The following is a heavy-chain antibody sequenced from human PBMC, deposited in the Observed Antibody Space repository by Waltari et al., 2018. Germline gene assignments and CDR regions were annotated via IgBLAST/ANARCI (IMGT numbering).Heavy chain of an antibody. J-gene: IGHJ4*02. CDR2: IIPILGTA. CDR1: GGTFSSYA. V-gene: IGHV1-69*08. CDR3: ARGPSSSSYMYYFDY. Sequence: QVQLVQSGAEVKKPGSSVKVSCKASGGTFSSYAISWVRQAPGQGLEWMGRIIPILGTANYAQKFQGRVTITADKSTSTAYMELSSLRSEDTAVYYCARGPSSSSYMYYFDYWGQGTLVTVSS. D-gene: IGHD6-6*01.